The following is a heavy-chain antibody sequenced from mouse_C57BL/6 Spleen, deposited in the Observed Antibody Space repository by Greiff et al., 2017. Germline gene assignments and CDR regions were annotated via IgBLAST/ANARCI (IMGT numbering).Heavy chain of an antibody. V-gene: IGHV1-39*01. CDR1: GYSFTDYN. Sequence: VQLKQSGPELVKPGASVKISCKASGYSFTDYNMNWVQQSNGKSLEWIGVINPNDGTTNYNQKFKGKATLTVDTSSSTAYMQLNSLTSEDSAVYFCASTMITYFYFGYWGQGTTLTVSS. CDR3: ASTMITYFYFGY. CDR2: INPNDGTT. J-gene: IGHJ2*01. D-gene: IGHD2-4*01.